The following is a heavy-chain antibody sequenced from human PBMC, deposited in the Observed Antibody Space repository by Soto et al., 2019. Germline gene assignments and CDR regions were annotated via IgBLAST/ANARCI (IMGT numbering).Heavy chain of an antibody. Sequence: QVQLQESGPGLVEPSETLSLTCTVSGDSMRSYYWSWIRQSAEKGLELIGRISATGTTTYIPSLKTRTTLSVATSKKQFSLNLTFVTAADTGVYFCARDQSGAADCWGQGTVVTVS. CDR3: ARDQSGAADC. CDR1: GDSMRSYY. V-gene: IGHV4-4*07. D-gene: IGHD2-21*01. J-gene: IGHJ3*01. CDR2: ISATGTT.